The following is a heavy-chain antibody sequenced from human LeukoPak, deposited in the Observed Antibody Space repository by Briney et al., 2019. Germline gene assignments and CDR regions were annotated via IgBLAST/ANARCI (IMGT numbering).Heavy chain of an antibody. J-gene: IGHJ4*02. V-gene: IGHV5-51*01. CDR2: IYPADSDT. D-gene: IGHD6-19*01. Sequence: GESLKISCEGSGGSFTKFWIGWVRQMPGKGLELMGIIYPADSDTRYSPSFQGQVTISADKSISTAYLQWSSLKASDTAMYYCATGAVVSGWYVNWGQGTLVTVSS. CDR1: GGSFTKFW. CDR3: ATGAVVSGWYVN.